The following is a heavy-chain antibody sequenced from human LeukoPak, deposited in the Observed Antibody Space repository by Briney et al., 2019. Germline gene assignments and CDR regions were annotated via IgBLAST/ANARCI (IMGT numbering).Heavy chain of an antibody. Sequence: GGSLRLSCAASGFTFSSYAMSWVRQAPGKGLEWVSAISSSGGSTYYADSVKGRFTISRDNSKNTLYLQMNSLRAEDTAVYYCARDPPPVMPYSDGAFDIWGQGTMVTVSS. D-gene: IGHD2-15*01. CDR3: ARDPPPVMPYSDGAFDI. CDR1: GFTFSSYA. V-gene: IGHV3-23*01. J-gene: IGHJ3*02. CDR2: ISSSGGST.